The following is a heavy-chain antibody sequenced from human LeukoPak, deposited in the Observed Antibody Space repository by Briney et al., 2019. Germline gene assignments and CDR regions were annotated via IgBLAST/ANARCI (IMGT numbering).Heavy chain of an antibody. CDR3: AREGFRSGWYTPFDY. J-gene: IGHJ4*02. CDR2: IYYSGST. CDR1: GGSISSYY. Sequence: SETLSLTCTVSGGSISSYYWSWIRQPPGKGLEWIGYIYYSGSTNYNPSLKSRVTISVDTSKNQFSLKLSSVTAADTAVYYCAREGFRSGWYTPFDYWGQGTLVTVSS. D-gene: IGHD6-19*01. V-gene: IGHV4-59*01.